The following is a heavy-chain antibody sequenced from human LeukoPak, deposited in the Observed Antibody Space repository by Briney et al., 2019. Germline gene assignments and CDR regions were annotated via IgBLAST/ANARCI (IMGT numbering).Heavy chain of an antibody. V-gene: IGHV3-23*01. CDR3: ALVVSYYFDY. J-gene: IGHJ4*02. Sequence: GGSLRLSCVASGFTFSSSWMSWVRQAPGKGLEWVSAISGSGGSTYYADSVKGRFTISRDNSKNTLYLQMNSLRAEDTAVYYCALVVSYYFDYWGQGTLVTVSS. D-gene: IGHD2-15*01. CDR2: ISGSGGST. CDR1: GFTFSSSW.